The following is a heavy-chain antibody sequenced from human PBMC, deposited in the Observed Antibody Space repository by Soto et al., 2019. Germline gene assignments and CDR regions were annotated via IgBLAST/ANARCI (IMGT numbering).Heavy chain of an antibody. CDR1: GWSVNGYY. D-gene: IGHD3-3*01. CDR2: INHTGGT. Sequence: XETLSLTCAVYGWSVNGYYWNWIHQPPGKGLEWIGEINHTGGTHYNPSLKSRVTMSVDTSKNQFSLRLSSVTAADTAIYYCATRITVFGLLIPPFDPWGQGTQVTVSS. V-gene: IGHV4-34*01. J-gene: IGHJ5*02. CDR3: ATRITVFGLLIPPFDP.